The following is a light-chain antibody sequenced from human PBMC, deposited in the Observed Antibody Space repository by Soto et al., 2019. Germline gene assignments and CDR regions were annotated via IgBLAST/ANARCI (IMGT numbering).Light chain of an antibody. CDR3: AAWDDSLNGVV. CDR1: SSNIGSNS. J-gene: IGLJ2*01. Sequence: QFVLTQAPSESGTPGQRVTISCSGSSSNIGSNSVNWYQQLPGTAPKLLMYSSNQRPSGVPDRFSGSKSGTSASLAISGLQSEDEADYYCAAWDDSLNGVVFGGGTKLTVL. V-gene: IGLV1-44*01. CDR2: SSN.